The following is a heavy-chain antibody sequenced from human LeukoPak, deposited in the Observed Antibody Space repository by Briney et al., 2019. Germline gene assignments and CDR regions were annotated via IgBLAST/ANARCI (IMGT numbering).Heavy chain of an antibody. D-gene: IGHD3-22*01. CDR2: IYYSGST. V-gene: IGHV4-30-4*01. J-gene: IGHJ4*02. CDR3: ARVPFYDGSGSYYFDY. CDR1: GGXISSGDYY. Sequence: SETLSLTCTVSGGXISSGDYYWSWIRQPPGKGLAWIGYIYYSGSTYYNPSLKSRVTISVDTSKNQFSLKLSAVTAADTAVYYCARVPFYDGSGSYYFDYWGQGTLVTVSS.